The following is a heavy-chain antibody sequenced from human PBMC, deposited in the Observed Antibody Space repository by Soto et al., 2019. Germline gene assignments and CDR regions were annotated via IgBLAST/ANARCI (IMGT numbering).Heavy chain of an antibody. J-gene: IGHJ4*02. CDR2: INSDGSST. Sequence: EVQLVESGGGLVQPGGSLRLSCTASGFSFSRYYMQWVRQAPGKGLVWVSHINSDGSSTTLADSVKGRFTISRDNAKNTLYLQMNSLRVKDTAVYYCVRDNYGVDYWGQGTLVTVSS. V-gene: IGHV3-74*01. CDR3: VRDNYGVDY. CDR1: GFSFSRYY. D-gene: IGHD4-17*01.